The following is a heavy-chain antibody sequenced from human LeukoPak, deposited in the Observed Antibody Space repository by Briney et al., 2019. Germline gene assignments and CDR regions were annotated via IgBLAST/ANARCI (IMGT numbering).Heavy chain of an antibody. D-gene: IGHD6-19*01. J-gene: IGHJ4*02. V-gene: IGHV3-7*03. CDR3: VRYFTAVAPTLRLDY. Sequence: GGSLRLSCAASGFTFSSYWMNWVRQAPGKGLEWVATIKQDGRDKYYVDSVKGRFTISRDDAKNSLYLRMNSLRVEDTAVYHCVRYFTAVAPTLRLDYWGQGTLVTVSS. CDR2: IKQDGRDK. CDR1: GFTFSSYW.